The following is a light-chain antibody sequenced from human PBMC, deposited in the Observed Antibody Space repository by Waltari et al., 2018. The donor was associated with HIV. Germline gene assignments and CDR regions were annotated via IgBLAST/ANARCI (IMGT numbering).Light chain of an antibody. CDR3: SSYTSSSTLVV. CDR2: EVS. CDR1: SSDVDGYNY. Sequence: QSALTQPASVSGSPGQSITISCTGTSSDVDGYNYVSWYQQHPGKVPKLMIYEVSNRPSGVSNRFSGSKSGNTASLTISGLQAEDEADYYCSSYTSSSTLVVFGGGTKLTVL. V-gene: IGLV2-14*01. J-gene: IGLJ2*01.